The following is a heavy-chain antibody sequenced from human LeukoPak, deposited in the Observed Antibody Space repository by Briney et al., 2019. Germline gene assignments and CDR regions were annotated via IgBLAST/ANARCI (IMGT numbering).Heavy chain of an antibody. Sequence: GGSLRLSCAASGFTFSSYAVSWVRQAPGKGLEWVSAISDSGGSTYYADSVKGRFTISRDNAKNSLYLQMTSLRVEDTAVYYCARSRGATHWGQGTLVTVSS. CDR2: ISDSGGST. V-gene: IGHV3-23*01. D-gene: IGHD3-16*01. J-gene: IGHJ4*02. CDR3: ARSRGATH. CDR1: GFTFSSYA.